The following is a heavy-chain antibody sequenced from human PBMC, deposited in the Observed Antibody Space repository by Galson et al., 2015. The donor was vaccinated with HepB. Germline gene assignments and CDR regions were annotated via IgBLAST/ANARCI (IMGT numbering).Heavy chain of an antibody. CDR2: IYYRAKRFR. CDR3: VRAKWVDDTYDSSGYTGDYDT. V-gene: IGHV6-1*01. D-gene: IGHD3-22*01. CDR1: ADRVSEYSNA. J-gene: IGHJ5*02. Sequence: CARSADRVSEYSNAWNWIRRAPSRGCEWLGRIYYRAKRFREYRDSVKIRMGINADRSKNQDSMELNSVTPEDTAVYSCVRAKWVDDTYDSSGYTGDYDTWGQGTSVTVSS.